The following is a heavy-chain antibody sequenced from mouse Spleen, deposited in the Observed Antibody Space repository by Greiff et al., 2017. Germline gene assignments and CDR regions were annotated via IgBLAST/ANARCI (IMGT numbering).Heavy chain of an antibody. CDR2: ISSGGSYT. J-gene: IGHJ3*01. CDR1: GFTFSSYA. D-gene: IGHD1-2*01. CDR3: ASIHVTTATAWFAY. Sequence: EVKLMESGGGLVKPGGSLKLSCAASGFTFSSYAMSWVRQTPEKRLEWVATISSGGSYTYYPDSVKGRFTISRDNAKNTLYLQMSSLRSEDTAMYYCASIHVTTATAWFAYWGQGTLVTVSA. V-gene: IGHV5-9-1*01.